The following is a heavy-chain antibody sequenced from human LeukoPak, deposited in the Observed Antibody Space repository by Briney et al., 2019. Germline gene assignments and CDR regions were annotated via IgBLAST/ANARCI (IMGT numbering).Heavy chain of an antibody. CDR3: ARGGAVWRCSNNNWFDP. V-gene: IGHV1-2*02. Sequence: ASVKVSCKASGYTFTGYYMHWVRQAPGQGLEWMGWINPNSGGTNYAQKFQGRVTMTRDTSISTAYMELSRLRSDDTAVYYCARGGAVWRCSNNNWFDPWGQGTLVTVSS. D-gene: IGHD2-8*02. CDR2: INPNSGGT. CDR1: GYTFTGYY. J-gene: IGHJ5*02.